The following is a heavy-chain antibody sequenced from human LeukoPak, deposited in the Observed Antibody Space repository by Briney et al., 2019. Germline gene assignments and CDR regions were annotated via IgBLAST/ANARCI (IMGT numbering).Heavy chain of an antibody. CDR2: INAGNGNT. V-gene: IGHV1-3*01. CDR3: ARVYYDILTGYSPLYY. D-gene: IGHD3-9*01. CDR1: GYTFTSYA. Sequence: GASVKVSCKASGYTFTSYAMHWVRQAPGQRLEWMGWINAGNGNTKYSQKFQGRVTITRDTSASTAYMELSSLRSEDTAVYYCARVYYDILTGYSPLYYWGQGTLVTVFS. J-gene: IGHJ4*02.